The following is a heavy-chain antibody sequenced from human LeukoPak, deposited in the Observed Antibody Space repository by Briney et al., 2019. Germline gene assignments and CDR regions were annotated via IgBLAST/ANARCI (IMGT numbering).Heavy chain of an antibody. Sequence: PGGSLRIPSSAPGFTVSFNHTSWVRPAPGKGLEWVSLIYSHGATDYADSVKGRFTISRDTSKNTLYLQMNSLRAEDTAVYFCATYNNGLHFFDSWGQGTLVTASS. D-gene: IGHD1-14*01. CDR1: GFTVSFNH. J-gene: IGHJ4*02. CDR2: IYSHGAT. V-gene: IGHV3-53*01. CDR3: ATYNNGLHFFDS.